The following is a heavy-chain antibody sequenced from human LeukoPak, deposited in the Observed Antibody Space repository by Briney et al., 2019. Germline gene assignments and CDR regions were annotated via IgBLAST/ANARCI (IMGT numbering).Heavy chain of an antibody. CDR1: GFTFSGYL. Sequence: GGSLRLSCAASGFTFSGYLMHWVRQAPGKGLVWVSRINSDGSSTSYADSVKGRFTISRDNAKNTLYLQMNSLRAEDTAVYYCARDTTMVRGVIIGKFDYWGQGTLVTVSS. CDR2: INSDGSST. J-gene: IGHJ4*02. D-gene: IGHD3-10*01. V-gene: IGHV3-74*01. CDR3: ARDTTMVRGVIIGKFDY.